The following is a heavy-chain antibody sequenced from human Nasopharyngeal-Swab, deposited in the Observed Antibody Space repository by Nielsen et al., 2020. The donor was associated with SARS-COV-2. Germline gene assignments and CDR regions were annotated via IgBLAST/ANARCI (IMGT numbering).Heavy chain of an antibody. V-gene: IGHV3-15*01. Sequence: GGSLRLSCAASGFTFSNAWMSWVRQAPGKGLEWVGRIKSKTDGGTTDYAAPVEGRFTISRDDSKNTLYLQMNSLKTEDTAVYYCTTDRGSGSFWFDPWGQGTLVTVSS. CDR2: IKSKTDGGTT. CDR3: TTDRGSGSFWFDP. CDR1: GFTFSNAW. J-gene: IGHJ5*02. D-gene: IGHD1-26*01.